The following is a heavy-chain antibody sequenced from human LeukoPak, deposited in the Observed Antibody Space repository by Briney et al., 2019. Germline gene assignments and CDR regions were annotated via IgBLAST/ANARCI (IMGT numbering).Heavy chain of an antibody. V-gene: IGHV1-3*03. Sequence: ASVKVSCKASGYTFTSYAMHWVRQAPGQRLEWMGWINAGNGNTKYSQEFRGRVTITRDTSASTAYMELSSLRSEDMAVYYCARAPAGTVHPGLDYWGQGTLVTVSS. D-gene: IGHD6-19*01. CDR3: ARAPAGTVHPGLDY. CDR2: INAGNGNT. CDR1: GYTFTSYA. J-gene: IGHJ4*02.